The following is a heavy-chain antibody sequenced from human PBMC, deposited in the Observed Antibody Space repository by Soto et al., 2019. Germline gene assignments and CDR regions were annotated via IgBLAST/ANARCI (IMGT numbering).Heavy chain of an antibody. Sequence: QVQLVQSGAEVKKPGASVKVSCKASGYTFTGYYMHWVRQAPGQGLEWMGWINPNSGGTNYAQKFQGRVTMTRDTSISTAYMELSRLRSDDTAVYYCARCSLLIAAAAPYYYYGMDVWGQGTTVTVSS. CDR1: GYTFTGYY. D-gene: IGHD6-13*01. CDR3: ARCSLLIAAAAPYYYYGMDV. J-gene: IGHJ6*02. CDR2: INPNSGGT. V-gene: IGHV1-2*02.